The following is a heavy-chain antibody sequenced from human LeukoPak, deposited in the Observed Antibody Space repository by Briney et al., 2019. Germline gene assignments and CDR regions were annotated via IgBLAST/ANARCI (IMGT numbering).Heavy chain of an antibody. V-gene: IGHV3-66*01. CDR2: IYSGGRT. CDR3: AKGPIPGFDY. CDR1: GFTFSSNF. J-gene: IGHJ4*02. Sequence: GGSLRLSCAASGFTFSSNFMSWVRQAPGKGLEWVSVIYSGGRTEYADSVKGRFTISRDNSKSTLYLQMNSLRAEDTAVYYCAKGPIPGFDYWGQGALVTVSS.